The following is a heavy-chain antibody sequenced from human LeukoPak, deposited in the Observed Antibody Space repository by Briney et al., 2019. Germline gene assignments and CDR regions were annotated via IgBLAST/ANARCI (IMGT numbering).Heavy chain of an antibody. V-gene: IGHV1-2*02. CDR1: GYTFTAYY. D-gene: IGHD6-19*01. Sequence: ASVKVSCKASGYTFTAYYMHWVRQAPGQRLEWMGWVNPNSGGTNYAQKSQDRVTMTRDTSISTAYMELHRLRSDDTAVYYCATAPLNGYNSGWYSFDYWGQGALVTVSS. J-gene: IGHJ4*02. CDR2: VNPNSGGT. CDR3: ATAPLNGYNSGWYSFDY.